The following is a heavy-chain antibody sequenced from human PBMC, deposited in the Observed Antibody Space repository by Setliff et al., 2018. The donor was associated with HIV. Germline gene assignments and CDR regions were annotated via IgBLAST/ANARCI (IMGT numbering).Heavy chain of an antibody. D-gene: IGHD2-8*01. CDR1: GASVSSGHYY. CDR2: IYTSGRT. V-gene: IGHV4-61*02. CDR3: VRDAEGVAAGAIYFYMDV. Sequence: PSETLSLTCTVSGASVSSGHYYWSWIRQPAGKELEWLGRIYTSGRTNYNPSFEGRVTISADTSKNQFSLKMNSATAADTALYYCVRDAEGVAAGAIYFYMDVWGKGTTVTVSS. J-gene: IGHJ6*03.